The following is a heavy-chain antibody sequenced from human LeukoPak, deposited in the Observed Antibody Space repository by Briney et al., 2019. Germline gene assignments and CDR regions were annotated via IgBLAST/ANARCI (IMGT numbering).Heavy chain of an antibody. CDR1: GFSLSNARMG. Sequence: SGPTLVNPTETLTLTCTVSGFSLSNARMGVSWIRQPPGKALEWLAQIFSNDEKSYSTSLKSRLTISKDTSKSQVVLTMTNMDPVDTATYYCARSYCSGGSCYSYYYYYMDVWGKGTTVTVSS. CDR3: ARSYCSGGSCYSYYYYYMDV. J-gene: IGHJ6*03. V-gene: IGHV2-26*01. D-gene: IGHD2-15*01. CDR2: IFSNDEK.